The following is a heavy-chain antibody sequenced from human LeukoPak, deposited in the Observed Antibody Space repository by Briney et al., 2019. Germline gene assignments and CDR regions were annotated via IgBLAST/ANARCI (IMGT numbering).Heavy chain of an antibody. CDR3: VRDGIRDIPGVITIRYDY. D-gene: IGHD3-10*01. J-gene: IGHJ4*02. Sequence: GGSLRLSCSASAFTFSSYWMTWVRQAPGKGLEWVATIKEHGSDKYYVDSVRGRFTISRDNAENSLYLRMNSLRAEDTALYYCVRDGIRDIPGVITIRYDYWGQGTLVTVSS. V-gene: IGHV3-7*05. CDR1: AFTFSSYW. CDR2: IKEHGSDK.